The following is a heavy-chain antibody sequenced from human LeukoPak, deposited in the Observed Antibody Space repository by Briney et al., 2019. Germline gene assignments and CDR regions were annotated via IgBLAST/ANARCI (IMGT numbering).Heavy chain of an antibody. J-gene: IGHJ4*02. V-gene: IGHV1-46*01. CDR3: ARGAYYYDSSGYYDDPLDY. CDR2: INTSGGST. Sequence: GASVKVSCKASGYTFTSYYMHWVRQAPGQGLEWMGIINTSGGSTSYAQKFQGRVTMTRDTSTSTVYMELSSLRSEDTAVYYCARGAYYYDSSGYYDDPLDYWGQGTLVTVSS. D-gene: IGHD3-22*01. CDR1: GYTFTSYY.